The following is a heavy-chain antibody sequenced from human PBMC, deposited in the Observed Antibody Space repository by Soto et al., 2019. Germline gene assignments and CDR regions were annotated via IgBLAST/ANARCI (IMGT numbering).Heavy chain of an antibody. Sequence: SETLSLTCTVSGGSISSGDHFWSWLRQPPGKGLEWIGYIYYSGSTYYNPSLKSRVAISVDTSKNQFSLTLTSVTAADTAVYFCAREEALIVVPTGGIDYSFDYWGQGTLVTVSS. CDR1: GGSISSGDHF. D-gene: IGHD3-22*01. CDR2: IYYSGST. V-gene: IGHV4-30-4*01. J-gene: IGHJ4*02. CDR3: AREEALIVVPTGGIDYSFDY.